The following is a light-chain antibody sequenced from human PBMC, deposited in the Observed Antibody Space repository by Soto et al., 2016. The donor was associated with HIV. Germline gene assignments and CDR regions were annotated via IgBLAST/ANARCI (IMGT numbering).Light chain of an antibody. J-gene: IGKJ2*01. Sequence: DIQMTQSPSSLSASVGDRVTITCRASQSISSWLAWYQQKPGQAPKLLIYRASTLESGVPSRFSGSGSGTEFTLTISSLQPDDFATYYCQQFGNSPYTFGQGTKLEIK. CDR1: QSISSW. CDR2: RAS. V-gene: IGKV1-5*03. CDR3: QQFGNSPYT.